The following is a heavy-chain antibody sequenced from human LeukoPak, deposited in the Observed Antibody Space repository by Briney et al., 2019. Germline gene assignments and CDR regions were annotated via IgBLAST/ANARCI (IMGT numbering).Heavy chain of an antibody. J-gene: IGHJ4*02. Sequence: PGGSLRLSCAASRFTFSSYWMHWVRQAPGKGLVWVSRINSDGSSTFYADSVKGRFTISRDNAKNTLYLQMNSLRAEDTAVYYCARGLSVLVDTPLGYWGQGNLVNVSS. CDR3: ARGLSVLVDTPLGY. V-gene: IGHV3-74*01. CDR2: INSDGSST. D-gene: IGHD3-22*01. CDR1: RFTFSSYW.